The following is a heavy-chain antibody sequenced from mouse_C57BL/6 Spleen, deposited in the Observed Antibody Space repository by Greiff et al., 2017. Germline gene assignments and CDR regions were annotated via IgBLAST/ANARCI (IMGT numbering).Heavy chain of an antibody. D-gene: IGHD2-3*01. CDR2: IYPGSGST. CDR1: GYTFTSYW. V-gene: IGHV1-55*01. Sequence: QVQLKEPGAELVRPGASVKMSCKASGYTFTSYWITWVKQRPGQGLEWIGDIYPGSGSTNYNEKFKSKATLTVDTSSSTAYMQLSSLTSEDSAVYYCSRNYDGYTPFAYWGQGTLVTVSA. J-gene: IGHJ3*01. CDR3: SRNYDGYTPFAY.